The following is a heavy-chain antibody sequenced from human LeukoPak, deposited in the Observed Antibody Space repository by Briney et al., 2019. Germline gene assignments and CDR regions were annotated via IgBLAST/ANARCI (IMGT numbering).Heavy chain of an antibody. CDR1: GFTLTTYA. CDR3: APWSSTNLVY. CDR2: ISGSGSTI. Sequence: PGGSLRLSCAASGFTLTTYAMSWVRQAPGKGLEWVSAISGSGSTIYYADSVKGRFTISRDNAKNSLYLQMNSLRAEDTAVYYCAPWSSTNLVYWGQGTLVTVSS. J-gene: IGHJ4*02. D-gene: IGHD2-2*01. V-gene: IGHV3-21*06.